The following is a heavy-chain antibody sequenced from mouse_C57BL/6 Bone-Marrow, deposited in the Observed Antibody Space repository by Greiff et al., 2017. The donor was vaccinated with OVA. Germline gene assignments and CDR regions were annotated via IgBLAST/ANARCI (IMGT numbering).Heavy chain of an antibody. CDR3: TRFRTITTVVDSYYFDY. CDR2: IYPGNSDT. D-gene: IGHD1-1*01. CDR1: GYTFTSYW. Sequence: VQLQQSGTVLARPGASVKMSCKTSGYTFTSYWMHWVKQRPGQGLEWIGAIYPGNSDTSYNQKFKGKAKLTAVTSASTAYMELSSLTNEDSAVYYCTRFRTITTVVDSYYFDYWGQGTTLTVSS. J-gene: IGHJ2*01. V-gene: IGHV1-5*01.